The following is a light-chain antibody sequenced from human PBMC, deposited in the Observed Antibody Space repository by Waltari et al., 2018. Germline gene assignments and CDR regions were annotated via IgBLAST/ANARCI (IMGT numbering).Light chain of an antibody. CDR1: GSAVVGYNS. V-gene: IGLV2-14*03. CDR3: SSYTSSSTVV. Sequence: QSALTQPASVSGSPGQSITISCTGTGSAVVGYNSVSWFQQHPGKAPKLMIYDGSKRPSGVSNRFSGSKSGNTASRTISGLQAEDEADDYCSSYTSSSTVVFGGGTKLTVL. J-gene: IGLJ2*01. CDR2: DGS.